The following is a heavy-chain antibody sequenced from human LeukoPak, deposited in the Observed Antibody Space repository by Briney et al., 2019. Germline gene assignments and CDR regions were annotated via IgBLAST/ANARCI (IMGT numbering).Heavy chain of an antibody. J-gene: IGHJ6*03. CDR3: GRDALVGYFSYYYMDV. V-gene: IGHV4-59*11. Sequence: SETLSLTCTVSGGSISSHYWTWIRQSPVKGLGWIGDISNSGSTSYNPSLKSRVTISIDTSKNQFSLKLSSVTAADTAVYYCGRDALVGYFSYYYMDVWGKGTTVTVSS. CDR1: GGSISSHY. D-gene: IGHD2-15*01. CDR2: ISNSGST.